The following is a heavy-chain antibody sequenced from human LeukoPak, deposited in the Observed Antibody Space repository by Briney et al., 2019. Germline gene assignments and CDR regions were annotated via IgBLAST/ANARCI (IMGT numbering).Heavy chain of an antibody. V-gene: IGHV4-34*01. D-gene: IGHD3-3*01. CDR1: GGSFSGYY. Sequence: SETLSLTCAVYGGSFSGYYWGWIRQPPGTRLEWIGEINQSGSNNYNPSLKTRVTISVDTSKNQFSLKLSSVTAADTAVYYCARVVYDFWSGYRLAAFDIWGQGTMVTVSS. CDR2: INQSGSN. CDR3: ARVVYDFWSGYRLAAFDI. J-gene: IGHJ3*02.